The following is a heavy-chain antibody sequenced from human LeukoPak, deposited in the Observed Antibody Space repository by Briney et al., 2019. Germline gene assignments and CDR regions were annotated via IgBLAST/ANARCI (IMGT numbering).Heavy chain of an antibody. Sequence: GGSLRLSCAASGFTFSNYDIHWVRQATGKGLEWVSSIGSADDTYYRGSVQGRFTISRDNAKNSLYLQMNGLRAGDTAVYYCARGTWTYYMDVWGKGTTVTVSS. CDR3: ARGTWTYYMDV. CDR1: GFTFSNYD. CDR2: IGSADDT. J-gene: IGHJ6*03. D-gene: IGHD3/OR15-3a*01. V-gene: IGHV3-13*01.